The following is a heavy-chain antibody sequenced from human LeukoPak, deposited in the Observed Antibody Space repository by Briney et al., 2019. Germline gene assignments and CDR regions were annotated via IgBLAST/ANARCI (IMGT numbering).Heavy chain of an antibody. CDR3: ARDPELAAAGYNWFDP. V-gene: IGHV1-69*13. J-gene: IGHJ5*02. D-gene: IGHD6-13*01. CDR2: IIPIFGTA. CDR1: GGTFSSYA. Sequence: AVKVSCKPSGGTFSSYAISRVRQAPGQGLEWMGGIIPIFGTANNAQKFQGRVTITADESTSTAYMELSSLRSEDTAVYYCARDPELAAAGYNWFDPWGQGTLVTVSS.